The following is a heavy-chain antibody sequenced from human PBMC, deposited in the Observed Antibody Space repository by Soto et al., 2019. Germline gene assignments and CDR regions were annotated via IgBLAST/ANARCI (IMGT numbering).Heavy chain of an antibody. CDR3: ARVTVVTEGPVWYFDL. V-gene: IGHV1-69*01. CDR1: GGTFSSYA. D-gene: IGHD2-15*01. J-gene: IGHJ2*01. Sequence: QVQLVQSGAEVKKPGSSVKVSCKASGGTFSSYAISWVRQAPGQGLEWMGGIIPILGTANYAQKFQGRVTITADESTRTAYMELSSLRSEDTAVYYCARVTVVTEGPVWYFDLWGRGTLVTVSS. CDR2: IIPILGTA.